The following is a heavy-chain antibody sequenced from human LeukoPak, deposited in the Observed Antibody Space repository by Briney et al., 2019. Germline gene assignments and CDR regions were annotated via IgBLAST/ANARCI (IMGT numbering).Heavy chain of an antibody. J-gene: IGHJ4*02. CDR2: IYSGASDT. CDR1: GYSFTTHW. Sequence: GESLKISCKGSGYSFTTHWIAWVRQMPGKGLEWMGIIYSGASDTRYSPSFQGQVTISADKSISTAYLQWSSLKASDTAMYYCVRRDSSGHYYEYDYWGQGTLVTVSS. CDR3: VRRDSSGHYYEYDY. D-gene: IGHD3-22*01. V-gene: IGHV5-51*01.